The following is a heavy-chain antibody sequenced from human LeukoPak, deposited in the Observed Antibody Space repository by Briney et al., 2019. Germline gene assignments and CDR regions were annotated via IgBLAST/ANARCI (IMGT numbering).Heavy chain of an antibody. V-gene: IGHV3-7*01. CDR1: GFTFSSYW. CDR2: IKQDGSEK. Sequence: GGSLRLPCAASGFTFSSYWMSWVRQAPGKGLEWVANIKQDGSEKYYVDSVKGRFTISRDNAKNSLYLQMNSLRAEDTAVYYCARAREDDYVWGSYRYFDYWGQGTLVTVSS. D-gene: IGHD3-16*02. CDR3: ARAREDDYVWGSYRYFDY. J-gene: IGHJ4*02.